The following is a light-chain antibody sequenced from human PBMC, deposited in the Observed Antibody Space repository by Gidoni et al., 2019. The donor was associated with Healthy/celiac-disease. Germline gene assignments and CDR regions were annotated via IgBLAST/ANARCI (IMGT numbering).Light chain of an antibody. J-gene: IGKJ2*01. CDR2: AAS. V-gene: IGKV1-39*01. CDR3: QQSYSTPPT. Sequence: DIQMTQSPSSLSASVGDRVTITCRASHSISSYLNWYQQKPGKAPKLLIYAASSLQSGVPSRFSGSGSGTDFTLTISSLQPEDFATYYCQQSYSTPPTFGHGTKLEIK. CDR1: HSISSY.